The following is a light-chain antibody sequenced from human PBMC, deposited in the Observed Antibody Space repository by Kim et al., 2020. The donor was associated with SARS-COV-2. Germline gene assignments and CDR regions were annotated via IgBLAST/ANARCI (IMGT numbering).Light chain of an antibody. V-gene: IGKV2-30*02. CDR2: KVS. CDR3: MQGTHWPPWT. CDR1: QSLVHSDGNTY. Sequence: ASISCRSSQSLVHSDGNTYLNWCQQRPGQSPRRLIYKVSNRDSGVPDRFSGRGSGTDFTLKISRVEAEDVGVYYCMQGTHWPPWTFGQGTKVDIK. J-gene: IGKJ1*01.